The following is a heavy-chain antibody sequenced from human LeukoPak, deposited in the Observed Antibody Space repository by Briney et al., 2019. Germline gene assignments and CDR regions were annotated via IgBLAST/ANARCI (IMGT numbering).Heavy chain of an antibody. J-gene: IGHJ5*02. D-gene: IGHD3-9*01. CDR3: ARAENSPLRYFDWSPEGRLWFDP. CDR1: GGSISSYY. Sequence: PSETLSLTCTVSGGSISSYYWSWIRQPPGKGLEWIGYIYYSGSTNYNPSLKSRVTISVDTSKNQFSLKLSSVTAADTAVYYCARAENSPLRYFDWSPEGRLWFDPWGQGTLVTVSS. V-gene: IGHV4-59*01. CDR2: IYYSGST.